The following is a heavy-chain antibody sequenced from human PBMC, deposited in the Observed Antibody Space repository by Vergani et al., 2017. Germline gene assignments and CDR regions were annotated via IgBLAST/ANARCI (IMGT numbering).Heavy chain of an antibody. D-gene: IGHD6-6*01. J-gene: IGHJ4*02. CDR1: GFTFDDYA. Sequence: EVQLVESGGGLVQPGRSLGLSCAASGFTFDDYAMHWVRQAPGKGLEWVSGISWNSGSIGYADSVKGRFTISRDNAKNSLYLQMNSLRAEDTALYYCAKEQYSSSYFDYWGQGTLVTVSS. CDR2: ISWNSGSI. V-gene: IGHV3-9*01. CDR3: AKEQYSSSYFDY.